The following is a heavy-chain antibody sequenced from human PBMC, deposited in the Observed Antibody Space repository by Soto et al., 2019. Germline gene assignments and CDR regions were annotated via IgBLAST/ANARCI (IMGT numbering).Heavy chain of an antibody. J-gene: IGHJ4*02. V-gene: IGHV3-23*01. Sequence: HPGGSLRLSCAASGFTFSIYVMSWVRQAPGKGLEWVSGISGTGGSTYYADSVKGRFTISRDNSKNTLYLQMNSLRAEDTAVYYCAKDPRGPDYWGQGPLVTVSS. D-gene: IGHD3-10*01. CDR3: AKDPRGPDY. CDR1: GFTFSIYV. CDR2: ISGTGGST.